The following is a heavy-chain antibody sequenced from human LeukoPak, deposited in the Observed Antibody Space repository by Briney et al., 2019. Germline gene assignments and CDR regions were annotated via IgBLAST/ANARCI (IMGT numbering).Heavy chain of an antibody. CDR2: MNIDGSEK. Sequence: GGSLRLSCAASGFTFSSYAMSWVRQAPGKRLEWVANMNIDGSEKYYADSAKGRFTISRDNARNSVYLQMYSLRVEDTAVYYCARDPVEWELLLDYWGQGTLVTVSS. V-gene: IGHV3-7*01. CDR1: GFTFSSYA. J-gene: IGHJ4*02. CDR3: ARDPVEWELLLDY. D-gene: IGHD1-26*01.